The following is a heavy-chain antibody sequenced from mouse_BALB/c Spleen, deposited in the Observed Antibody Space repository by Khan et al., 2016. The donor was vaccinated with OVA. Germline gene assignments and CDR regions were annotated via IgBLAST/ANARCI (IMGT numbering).Heavy chain of an antibody. CDR1: GYTFTSYW. V-gene: IGHV1S132*01. CDR2: IFPGTGTT. D-gene: IGHD2-1*01. Sequence: QVQLQQSGAELVKPGASVKLSCKTSGYTFTSYWIQWVKQRPGQGLGWFGQIFPGTGTTYYNENFKGKATLTVDTSSSTAYMQLSSLTSEDSAVFFCGRGYFGNYEFAYGGQGTLVTVSP. CDR3: GRGYFGNYEFAY. J-gene: IGHJ3*01.